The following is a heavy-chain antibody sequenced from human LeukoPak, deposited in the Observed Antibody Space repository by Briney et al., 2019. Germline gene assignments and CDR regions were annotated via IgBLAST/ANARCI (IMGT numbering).Heavy chain of an antibody. Sequence: ASVKASCKASGYTFTSYGISWVRQAPGQGLEWMGWINPNSGGTNYAQKFQGRVTMTRDTSISTAYMELSRLRSDDTAVYYCARVPSYDYVWGSYDYWGQGTLVTVSS. CDR1: GYTFTSYG. CDR2: INPNSGGT. J-gene: IGHJ4*02. V-gene: IGHV1-2*02. CDR3: ARVPSYDYVWGSYDY. D-gene: IGHD3-16*01.